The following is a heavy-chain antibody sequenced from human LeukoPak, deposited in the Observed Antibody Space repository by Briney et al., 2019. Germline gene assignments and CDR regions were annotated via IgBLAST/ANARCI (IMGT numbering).Heavy chain of an antibody. Sequence: GGSLRLSCVASGLTFDDYGMSWVRQAPGKGLEWVSGINWNGGTTTYADSVKGRFTISRDNAKNSLYLQMNSLRVEDTAFYYCARNSGANVYTYSFQYWGRGTLVTVSS. CDR1: GLTFDDYG. D-gene: IGHD1-26*01. CDR2: INWNGGTT. CDR3: ARNSGANVYTYSFQY. J-gene: IGHJ4*02. V-gene: IGHV3-20*04.